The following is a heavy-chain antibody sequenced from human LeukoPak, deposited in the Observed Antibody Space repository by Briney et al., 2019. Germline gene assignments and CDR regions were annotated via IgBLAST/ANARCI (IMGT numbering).Heavy chain of an antibody. D-gene: IGHD3-16*02. V-gene: IGHV1-69*13. CDR1: GGTFSSYA. CDR2: IFPIFGTA. Sequence: SVKVSCKASGGTFSSYAISWVRQAPGQGLEWMGGIFPIFGTANYAQKFQGRVTITADESTSTAYMELSSLRSEDTAVYYCASPSEDYVWGSYRWYYFDYWGQGTLVTVSS. CDR3: ASPSEDYVWGSYRWYYFDY. J-gene: IGHJ4*02.